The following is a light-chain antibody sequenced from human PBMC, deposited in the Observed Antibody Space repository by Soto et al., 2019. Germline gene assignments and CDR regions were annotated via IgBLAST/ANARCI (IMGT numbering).Light chain of an antibody. J-gene: IGKJ4*01. Sequence: IQMTQSPSSLSASVGDRVTITCGASQTINTYLNWYQQKPGSAPKLLIYGASSLQSGVPARFSGSGSGTYFTLTITSLQPEDFAIYYCRQSYSGPLTFGGGTKLEVK. V-gene: IGKV1-39*01. CDR1: QTINTY. CDR3: RQSYSGPLT. CDR2: GAS.